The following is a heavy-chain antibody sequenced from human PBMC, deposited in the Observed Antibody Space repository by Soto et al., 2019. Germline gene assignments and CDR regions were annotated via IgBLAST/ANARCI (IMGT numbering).Heavy chain of an antibody. CDR2: VSHDGRNT. V-gene: IGHV3-30*18. CDR1: GFTFGDYA. D-gene: IGHD6-19*01. Sequence: HLGGSLRLSCAASGFTFGDYAMHWVRQAPGKGLEWVAVVSHDGRNTHCADSVKGRFTISRDSSKNTVSLEMTSLRAEDTAVYYCAKGGRQWLVTSDFNYWGQGALVTVSS. CDR3: AKGGRQWLVTSDFNY. J-gene: IGHJ4*02.